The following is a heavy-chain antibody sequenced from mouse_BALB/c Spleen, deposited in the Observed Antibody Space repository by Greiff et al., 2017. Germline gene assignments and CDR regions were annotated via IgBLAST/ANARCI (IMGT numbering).Heavy chain of an antibody. V-gene: IGHV1-54*01. CDR3: ARDYGYDREFAY. J-gene: IGHJ3*01. Sequence: VQLQQSGAELVRPGTSVKVSCKASGYAFTNYLIEWVKQRPGQGLEWIGVINPGSGGTNYNEKFKGKATLTADKSSSTAYMQLSSLTSDYSAVYFCARDYGYDREFAYWGQGTLVTVSA. D-gene: IGHD2-2*01. CDR2: INPGSGGT. CDR1: GYAFTNYL.